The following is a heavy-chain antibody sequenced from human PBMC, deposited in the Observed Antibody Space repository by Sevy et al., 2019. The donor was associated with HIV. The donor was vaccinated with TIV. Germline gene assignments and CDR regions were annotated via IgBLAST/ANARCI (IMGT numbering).Heavy chain of an antibody. J-gene: IGHJ4*02. CDR3: ARMGDYFDTSGYYPLKY. CDR1: GYTFTGYY. D-gene: IGHD3-22*01. Sequence: ASVKVSCKASGYTFTGYYIHWLRQAPGQGLEWMGWINPKTGGTYFAKKFQDTVTLTTGTSITTVYLELSGLRFDDTAVYYCARMGDYFDTSGYYPLKYWGQRTLVTASS. V-gene: IGHV1-2*02. CDR2: INPKTGGT.